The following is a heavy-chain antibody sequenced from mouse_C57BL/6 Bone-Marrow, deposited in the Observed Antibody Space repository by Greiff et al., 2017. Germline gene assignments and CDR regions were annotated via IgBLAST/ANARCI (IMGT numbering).Heavy chain of an antibody. CDR1: GFSFNTYA. J-gene: IGHJ1*03. D-gene: IGHD1-1*01. CDR2: IRSKSNNYAT. CDR3: VGLGYYGSSYGAEYFDV. V-gene: IGHV10-1*01. Sequence: DVMLVESGGGLVQPKGSLKLSCAASGFSFNTYAMNWVRQAPGKGLEWVARIRSKSNNYATYYADSVKDRFTISRDDSESMLYLQMNNLKTEDTAMYYCVGLGYYGSSYGAEYFDVWGTGTTVTVSS.